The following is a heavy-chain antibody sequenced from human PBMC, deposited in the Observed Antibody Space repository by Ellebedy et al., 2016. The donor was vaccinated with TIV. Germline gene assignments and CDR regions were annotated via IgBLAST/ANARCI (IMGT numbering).Heavy chain of an antibody. CDR2: ISYDGNNK. D-gene: IGHD3-3*01. J-gene: IGHJ4*02. V-gene: IGHV3-30*04. CDR3: ARGGVGIWSGYPLDY. CDR1: GFTFSSYA. Sequence: GESLKISCAASGFTFSSYAMHWVRQAPGKGLEWVAAISYDGNNKHYADSVKGRFTISRDNSKNTLYVQMDSLRAEDTAVYFCARGGVGIWSGYPLDYWGRGTLVTVSS.